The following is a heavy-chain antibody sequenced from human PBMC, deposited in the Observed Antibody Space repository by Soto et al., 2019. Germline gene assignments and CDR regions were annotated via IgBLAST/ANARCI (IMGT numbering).Heavy chain of an antibody. D-gene: IGHD1-7*01. Sequence: QITLKESGPTLMKPTQTLTLTCTFSGFSLTTTGVGVGWIRQPPGKALEWLALIYWDDDKRYSPSLKSGLTISKDTSNNQVVLTMANVDPVDTATYYCAHRHRLDETWNYGAFDIWGQGTVVTVSS. CDR2: IYWDDDK. V-gene: IGHV2-5*02. CDR1: GFSLTTTGVG. CDR3: AHRHRLDETWNYGAFDI. J-gene: IGHJ3*02.